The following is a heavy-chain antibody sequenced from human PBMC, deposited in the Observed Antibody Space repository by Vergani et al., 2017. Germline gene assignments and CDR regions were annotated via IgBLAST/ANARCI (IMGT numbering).Heavy chain of an antibody. CDR1: GFTFSNAW. Sequence: EVQLVESGGGLVKPGGSLRLSCAASGFTFSNAWMSWVRQAPGKGLEWVGRIKSKTDGGTTDYAAPVKGRLTISRDESKNTLYLQMNSLRAEDTAVYYCAKSPGVRGPTXFDPWGQGTLVTVSS. D-gene: IGHD3-10*01. V-gene: IGHV3-15*01. J-gene: IGHJ5*02. CDR2: IKSKTDGGTT. CDR3: AKSPGVRGPTXFDP.